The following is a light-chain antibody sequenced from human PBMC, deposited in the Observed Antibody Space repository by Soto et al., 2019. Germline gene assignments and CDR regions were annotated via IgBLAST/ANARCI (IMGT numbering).Light chain of an antibody. V-gene: IGKV3-20*01. CDR3: QQSYSTPIT. CDR1: QTISSTF. J-gene: IGKJ5*01. Sequence: EIVLTQSPGTLSLSPGERATLSCRASQTISSTFLAWYRQRPGQAPRLLIYGASSRATGIPDRFSGSGSGTDFTLTISSLQPEDFATYYCQQSYSTPITFGQGTRLEIK. CDR2: GAS.